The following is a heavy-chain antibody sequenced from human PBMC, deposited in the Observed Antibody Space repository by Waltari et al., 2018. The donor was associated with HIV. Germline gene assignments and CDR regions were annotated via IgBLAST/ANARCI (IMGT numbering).Heavy chain of an antibody. J-gene: IGHJ4*02. Sequence: QVQLVQSGAEVKKPGASVKVSCKASGYTFTAYYMHWVRQAPGQGLEWMGRINLNRGDTNYGQKVQGRITMTRDTSISTAYMELSRLRSDDTAVYYCARDSYYYDSSGFFPDFWGQGTLVTVSS. CDR3: ARDSYYYDSSGFFPDF. V-gene: IGHV1-2*06. D-gene: IGHD3-22*01. CDR2: INLNRGDT. CDR1: GYTFTAYY.